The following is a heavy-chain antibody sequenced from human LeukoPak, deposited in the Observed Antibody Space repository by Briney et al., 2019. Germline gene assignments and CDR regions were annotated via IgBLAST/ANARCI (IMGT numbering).Heavy chain of an antibody. Sequence: ASVKVSCKASGYTFTSYAMHWVRQAPGQRFEWMGWINAGNGNTKYSQKFQGRVTITRDTSASTAYMELSSLRSEDTAVYYCARVDTLYYDILTGPWGQGTLVTVSS. V-gene: IGHV1-3*01. J-gene: IGHJ5*02. CDR2: INAGNGNT. D-gene: IGHD3-9*01. CDR1: GYTFTSYA. CDR3: ARVDTLYYDILTGP.